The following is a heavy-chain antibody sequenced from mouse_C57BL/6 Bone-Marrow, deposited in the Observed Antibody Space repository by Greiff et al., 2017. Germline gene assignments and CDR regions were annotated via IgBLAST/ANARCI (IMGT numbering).Heavy chain of an antibody. CDR2: IYPGDGDT. V-gene: IGHV1-82*01. D-gene: IGHD2-3*01. J-gene: IGHJ2*01. Sequence: VQLKESGPELVKPGASVKISCKASGYAFSSSWMNWVKQRPGKGLEWIGRIYPGDGDTNYNGKFKGKATLTADKSSSTAYMQLSSLTSEDSAVYFCARIDGYYFDYWGQGTTLTVSS. CDR1: GYAFSSSW. CDR3: ARIDGYYFDY.